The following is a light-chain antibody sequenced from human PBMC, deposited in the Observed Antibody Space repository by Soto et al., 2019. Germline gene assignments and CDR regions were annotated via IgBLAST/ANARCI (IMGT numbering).Light chain of an antibody. Sequence: QSVLTQPASVSGSPGQSITMSCTGTSSDVGGYNYVTWYQQHPGKAPKLMIYEVSNRPSGVSNRFSGSQSGNTASLTISGLQAEDEADYYCSSYTSSSNYVFGTGTKVTVL. V-gene: IGLV2-14*01. J-gene: IGLJ1*01. CDR2: EVS. CDR3: SSYTSSSNYV. CDR1: SSDVGGYNY.